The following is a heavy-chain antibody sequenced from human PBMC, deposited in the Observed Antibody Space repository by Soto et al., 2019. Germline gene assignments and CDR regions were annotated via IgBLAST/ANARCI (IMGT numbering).Heavy chain of an antibody. CDR3: ARGQSSLLLDC. J-gene: IGHJ4*02. Sequence: QVQLQQWGAGLLKPSETLSLTCAVYGGSFSGYYWSWIRQPPGKGLEWIGEINHSGSTNYNPSLKSRVTXSXXXXXXXXXXXXXXXXXXXXAVYYCARGQSSLLLDCWGQGVLVTVSS. CDR2: INHSGST. D-gene: IGHD3-10*01. CDR1: GGSFSGYY. V-gene: IGHV4-34*01.